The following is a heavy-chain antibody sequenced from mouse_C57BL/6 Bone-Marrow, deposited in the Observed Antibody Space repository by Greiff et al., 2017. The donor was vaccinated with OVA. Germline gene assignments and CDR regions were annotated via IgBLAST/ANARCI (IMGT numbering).Heavy chain of an antibody. J-gene: IGHJ4*01. V-gene: IGHV1-55*01. CDR1: GYTFTSYW. Sequence: VQLQQPGAELVKPGASVKMSCKASGYTFTSYWITWVKQRPGQGLEWIGDIYPGSGSTNYNEKFKSKATLTVDTSSSTAYMQLSSLTSEDSAVYYCARGSGYVIYYAMDYWGQGTSVTVSS. CDR2: IYPGSGST. D-gene: IGHD3-2*02. CDR3: ARGSGYVIYYAMDY.